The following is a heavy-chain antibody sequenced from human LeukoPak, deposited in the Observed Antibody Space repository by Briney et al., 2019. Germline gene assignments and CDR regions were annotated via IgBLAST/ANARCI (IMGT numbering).Heavy chain of an antibody. V-gene: IGHV1-69*05. Sequence: SVKVSCKTSGGTFSNYAISWVRQAPGQGLEWLGGIIPILGTSNSAEKFQGRLTVTTDEFTGTAYMELSTLRSEDTAVYYCATDLADATYGFDIWGQGTMVTVSS. CDR1: GGTFSNYA. CDR2: IIPILGTS. D-gene: IGHD6-13*01. J-gene: IGHJ3*02. CDR3: ATDLADATYGFDI.